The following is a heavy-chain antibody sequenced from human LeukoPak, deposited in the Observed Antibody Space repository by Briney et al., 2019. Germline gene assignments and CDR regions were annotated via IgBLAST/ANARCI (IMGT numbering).Heavy chain of an antibody. CDR2: ISHDGSNK. CDR3: ARVGVVPAAIPDGFDI. J-gene: IGHJ3*02. Sequence: GGSLRLSCVASGFTFSSYGIHWIRQAPGKGLEWVAVISHDGSNKYYADSVKGRFTISRDNSKNTLYLQMNSLTAEDTAVYYCARVGVVPAAIPDGFDIWGQGTMVTVSS. V-gene: IGHV3-30*03. D-gene: IGHD2-2*01. CDR1: GFTFSSYG.